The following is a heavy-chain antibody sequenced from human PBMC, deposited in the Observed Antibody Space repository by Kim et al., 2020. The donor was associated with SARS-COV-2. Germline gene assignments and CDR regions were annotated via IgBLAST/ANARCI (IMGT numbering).Heavy chain of an antibody. CDR2: ISGSGDST. J-gene: IGHJ4*02. CDR3: AKHSEGSALRYFDWYIGGYYFDY. Sequence: GGSLRLSCAVSGFTFSSYAMSWVRQAPGKGLEWVSDISGSGDSTNYADSVKGRFTISRDNSKNTLYLQMNSLRAEDTAVYYCAKHSEGSALRYFDWYIGGYYFDYWGQGTLVTVSS. CDR1: GFTFSSYA. V-gene: IGHV3-23*01. D-gene: IGHD3-9*01.